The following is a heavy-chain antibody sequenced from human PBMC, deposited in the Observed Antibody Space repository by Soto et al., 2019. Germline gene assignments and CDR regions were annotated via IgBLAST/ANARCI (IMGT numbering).Heavy chain of an antibody. Sequence: SETLSLTCTASGGSISSGGYYWSWIRQHPGKGLEWIGYIYYSGSTYYNPSLKSRVTISVDTSKNQFSLKLSSVTAADTAVYYCARGFGPDSKYYDFWSGYYTYYYYYYYMDVWGKGTTVTVSS. J-gene: IGHJ6*03. V-gene: IGHV4-31*03. CDR2: IYYSGST. CDR1: GGSISSGGYY. D-gene: IGHD3-3*01. CDR3: ARGFGPDSKYYDFWSGYYTYYYYYYYMDV.